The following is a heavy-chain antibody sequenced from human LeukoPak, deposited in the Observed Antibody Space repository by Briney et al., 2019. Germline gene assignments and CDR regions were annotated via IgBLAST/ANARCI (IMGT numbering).Heavy chain of an antibody. J-gene: IGHJ5*02. CDR1: GFTFSSYS. CDR2: ISSSSSYI. D-gene: IGHD3-3*01. CDR3: AKGPIWSGYWFDP. V-gene: IGHV3-21*01. Sequence: GGSLRLSCAASGFTFSSYSMNWVRQAPGKGLEWVSSISSSSSYIYYADSVKGRFTISIDNAKNSLYLQMNSLRAEDTAVYYCAKGPIWSGYWFDPWGQGTLVTVSS.